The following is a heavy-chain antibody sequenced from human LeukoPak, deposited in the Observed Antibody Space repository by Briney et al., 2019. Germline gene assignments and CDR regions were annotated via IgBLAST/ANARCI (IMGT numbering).Heavy chain of an antibody. J-gene: IGHJ4*02. Sequence: QAGGSLRLSCAASGFTCRSYAMHWVRQAPGKGLEWVAVILDDGSSQHYADFLEGRFTISRDNSKNTVSLQMSSLTSEDTAVYFCVREQPGDGWSGFDYWGQGTLVTVSS. D-gene: IGHD6-19*01. CDR3: VREQPGDGWSGFDY. V-gene: IGHV3-30*15. CDR2: ILDDGSSQ. CDR1: GFTCRSYA.